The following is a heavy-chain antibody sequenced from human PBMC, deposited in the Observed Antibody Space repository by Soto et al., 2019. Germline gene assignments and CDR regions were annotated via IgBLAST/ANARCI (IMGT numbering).Heavy chain of an antibody. D-gene: IGHD3-16*01. CDR2: IKSKSAGEIT. J-gene: IGHJ4*02. CDR3: ATGAPFRGSVFDY. V-gene: IGHV3-15*01. Sequence: APGKGLEWIGRIKSKSAGEITDYAAVVKGRFTISRDDSKDTVFLQMNSLTPEDTAMYYCATGAPFRGSVFDYWAREPWSPSPQ.